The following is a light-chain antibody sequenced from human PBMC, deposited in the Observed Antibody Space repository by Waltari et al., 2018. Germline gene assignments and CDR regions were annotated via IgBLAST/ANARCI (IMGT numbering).Light chain of an antibody. V-gene: IGLV2-14*01. CDR2: AVS. Sequence: QSALTQPASVSGSPGQSITISCTGTSSDVGGYDFVSWYQQHPGKAPKLSIYAVSNRPSGFSHRFFGSKSGSTASLTISGLQAEDEADYYCSSYTSGSIVVFGPGTKVTVL. CDR1: SSDVGGYDF. J-gene: IGLJ1*01. CDR3: SSYTSGSIVV.